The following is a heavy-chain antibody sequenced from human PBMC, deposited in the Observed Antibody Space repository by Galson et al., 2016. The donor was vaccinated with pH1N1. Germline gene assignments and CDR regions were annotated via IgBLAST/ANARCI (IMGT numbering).Heavy chain of an antibody. CDR1: GGSVTSSSYY. V-gene: IGHV4-39*07. D-gene: IGHD3-22*01. CDR2: LYDRGST. Sequence: SETLSLTCTVSGGSVTSSSYYWGWIRQPPGRGLEWIGSLYDRGSTYYNSALTSRVAISIDTSKNQFSLKVNSVTAADAAVYYCATMKAVPGPLYMDVWGKGTTVTVSS. J-gene: IGHJ6*03. CDR3: ATMKAVPGPLYMDV.